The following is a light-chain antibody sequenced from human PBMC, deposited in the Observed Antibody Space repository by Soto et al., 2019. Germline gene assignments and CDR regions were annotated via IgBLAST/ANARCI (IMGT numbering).Light chain of an antibody. CDR2: DAS. CDR1: QSVYSD. CDR3: QQRSNWIGT. V-gene: IGKV3-11*01. Sequence: EIVLTQSPATLSLSPGERATLSCRASQSVYSDLAWYQQKPGQAPRLLIYDASNRAAGIPARFSGSGSGTDFTLTISSLEPEDFAVYYCQQRSNWIGTFGQGTKVDIK. J-gene: IGKJ1*01.